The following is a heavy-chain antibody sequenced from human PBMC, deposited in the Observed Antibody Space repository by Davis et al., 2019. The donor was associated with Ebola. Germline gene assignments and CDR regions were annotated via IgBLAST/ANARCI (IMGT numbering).Heavy chain of an antibody. CDR1: DA. V-gene: IGHV3-64*02. J-gene: IGHJ4*02. D-gene: IGHD3-22*01. CDR3: ARGYDNRGYYYVDY. CDR2: ISNNGDTT. Sequence: GGSLRLSCVASDAMHWVRQSPGKGLEYVSVISNNGDTTYYADSVKGRFTVSRDNSKNTLYLQMGSLRTEDMAVYYCARGYDNRGYYYVDYWGQGTLVTVSS.